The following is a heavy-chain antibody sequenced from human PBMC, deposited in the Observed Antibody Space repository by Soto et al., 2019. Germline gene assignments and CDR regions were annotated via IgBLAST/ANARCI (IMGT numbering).Heavy chain of an antibody. D-gene: IGHD3-10*01. CDR3: VGGDYAGAGTFYLTDH. V-gene: IGHV3-74*01. CDR1: GLTFNNYW. CDR2: INGDGRTT. Sequence: VQLGECGGGLVQPGRSLRLSCTASGLTFNNYWMHWVRQAPGKGPVWVSRINGDGRTTTYADSVRGRFTISRDNAKNTVYLQMNSLRAEDTAVYYCVGGDYAGAGTFYLTDHWGQGSLVTVSS. J-gene: IGHJ4*02.